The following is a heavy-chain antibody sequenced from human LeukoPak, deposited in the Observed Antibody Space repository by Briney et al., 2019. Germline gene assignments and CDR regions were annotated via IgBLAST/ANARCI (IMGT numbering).Heavy chain of an antibody. V-gene: IGHV1-46*01. CDR1: VYTFTSYY. J-gene: IGHJ4*02. CDR3: ARAYQPHSSGYPGVDY. CDR2: INPSGGST. Sequence: ASVKVSCKASVYTFTSYYMHWVRQAPGQGLEWMGIINPSGGSTSYLQKLQGRVTMTKDPSTSTVYMELSSLRSEDTAVYYCARAYQPHSSGYPGVDYWGQGTLVTVSS. D-gene: IGHD3-22*01.